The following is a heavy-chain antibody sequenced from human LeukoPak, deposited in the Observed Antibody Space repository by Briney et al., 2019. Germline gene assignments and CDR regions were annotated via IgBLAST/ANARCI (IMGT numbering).Heavy chain of an antibody. D-gene: IGHD1-20*01. CDR2: ISSSSSTI. Sequence: AGGSLRLSCAASGFTFSSYSMNWVRQAPGKGLEWVSYISSSSSTIYYADSVKGRLTISRDNAKNSLYLQMNSLRAEDTAVYYCARGGITGTLKVHRTYYYYYMDVWGKGTTVTVSS. J-gene: IGHJ6*03. CDR1: GFTFSSYS. CDR3: ARGGITGTLKVHRTYYYYYMDV. V-gene: IGHV3-48*04.